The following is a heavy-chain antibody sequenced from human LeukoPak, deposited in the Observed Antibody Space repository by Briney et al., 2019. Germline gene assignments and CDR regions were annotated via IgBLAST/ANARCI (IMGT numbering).Heavy chain of an antibody. CDR1: GGSISSYY. V-gene: IGHV4-59*01. CDR2: IYYSGST. CDR3: ARADSSGYYFEDY. D-gene: IGHD3-22*01. J-gene: IGHJ4*02. Sequence: SETLSLTCTVSGGSISSYYWSWIRQPPGKGLEWIGYIYYSGSTNYNPSLKSRVTILVDTSKNQFSLKLSSVTAADTAVYYCARADSSGYYFEDYWGQGTLVTVSS.